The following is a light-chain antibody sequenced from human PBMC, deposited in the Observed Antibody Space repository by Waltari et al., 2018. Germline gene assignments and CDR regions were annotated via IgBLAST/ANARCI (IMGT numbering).Light chain of an antibody. Sequence: DIQMTQSPSTLSASVGDRVTITCRASQRITNWLAGYQQKPGKAPKLLIYKASNLESWVPSRFSGSGSGTEFTLTISSLQPDDFATYYCQQYDNYWTFGQGTKVEIK. J-gene: IGKJ1*01. V-gene: IGKV1-5*03. CDR1: QRITNW. CDR2: KAS. CDR3: QQYDNYWT.